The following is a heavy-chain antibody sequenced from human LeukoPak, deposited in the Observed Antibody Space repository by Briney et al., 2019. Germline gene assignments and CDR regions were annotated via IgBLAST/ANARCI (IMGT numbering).Heavy chain of an antibody. Sequence: GGSLRLSCAASGFTFSNFAMNWVRQAPGKGLEWVSTISDGGGSTDFADSVKGRFTISRDNSKNTLYLQMNNLRVEDTVVYNCAKRHGSGLSVNYFDYWGQGTLVTVSS. CDR3: AKRHGSGLSVNYFDY. V-gene: IGHV3-23*01. CDR2: ISDGGGST. J-gene: IGHJ4*02. D-gene: IGHD6-19*01. CDR1: GFTFSNFA.